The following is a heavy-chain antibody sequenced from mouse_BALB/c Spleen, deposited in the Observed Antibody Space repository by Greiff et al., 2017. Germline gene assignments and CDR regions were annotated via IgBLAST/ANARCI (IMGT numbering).Heavy chain of an antibody. CDR1: GDSITSGY. J-gene: IGHJ1*01. CDR3: ARSLYYYGSSYWYFDV. Sequence: VQLKQSGPSLVKPSQTLSLTCSVTGDSITSGYWNWIRKFPGNKLEYMGYISYSGSTYYNPSLKSRISITRDTSKNQYYLQLNSVTTEDTATDYCARSLYYYGSSYWYFDVWGAGTTVTVSS. D-gene: IGHD1-1*01. CDR2: ISYSGST. V-gene: IGHV3-8*02.